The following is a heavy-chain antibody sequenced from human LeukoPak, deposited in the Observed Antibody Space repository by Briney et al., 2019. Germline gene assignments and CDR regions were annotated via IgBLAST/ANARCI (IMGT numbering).Heavy chain of an antibody. V-gene: IGHV1-3*01. J-gene: IGHJ4*02. Sequence: GASVKVSCKASGYTFTDYTMHWLRQAPGQRFDWMGWINGGSGNTKYSPEFQGRVTITRDTSASTAYMELSSLRSEDTAVYYCANPRYDSSGYYYVDWGQGTLVTVSS. CDR3: ANPRYDSSGYYYVD. CDR2: INGGSGNT. CDR1: GYTFTDYT. D-gene: IGHD3-22*01.